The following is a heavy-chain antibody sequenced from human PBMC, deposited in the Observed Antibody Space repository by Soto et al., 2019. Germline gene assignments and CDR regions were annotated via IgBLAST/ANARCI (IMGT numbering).Heavy chain of an antibody. V-gene: IGHV3-30-3*01. CDR1: GFTFSSYA. Sequence: QVQLVESGGGVVQPGRSLRLSCAASGFTFSSYAMHWVRQAPGKGLEWVAVISSDGSNKYYADSVKGRFTISRDNSKNTLYLQMNSLRAEDTAVYYCARDPVRGVIITYLEYYYGMDVWGQGTTVTVSS. D-gene: IGHD3-10*01. CDR2: ISSDGSNK. J-gene: IGHJ6*02. CDR3: ARDPVRGVIITYLEYYYGMDV.